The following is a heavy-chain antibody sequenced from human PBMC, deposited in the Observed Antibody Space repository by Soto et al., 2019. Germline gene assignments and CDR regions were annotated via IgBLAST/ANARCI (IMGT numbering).Heavy chain of an antibody. J-gene: IGHJ4*02. Sequence: QLQLQESGSGLVKPSQTLSLTCAVSGGSISSGGYSWSWIRQPPGKGLEWIGYIYHSGSTYYNPSLRSRVTISVDRTKLQFSLKLSSVTAADTSVYYCARGQVVAAQHWGQGTLVTVSS. D-gene: IGHD2-15*01. CDR3: ARGQVVAAQH. V-gene: IGHV4-30-2*01. CDR1: GGSISSGGYS. CDR2: IYHSGST.